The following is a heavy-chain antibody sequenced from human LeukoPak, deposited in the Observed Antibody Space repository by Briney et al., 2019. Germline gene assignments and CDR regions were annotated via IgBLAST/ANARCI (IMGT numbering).Heavy chain of an antibody. CDR2: ISYDGSNK. CDR3: AKDRYDSSGYYDDDYFDY. V-gene: IGHV3-30*18. Sequence: PGGSLRLSCAPSGFTFSSYWMSWVRQAPGKGLEWVAVISYDGSNKYYADSVKGRFTISRDNSKNTLYLQMNSLRAEDTAVYYCAKDRYDSSGYYDDDYFDYWGQGTLVTVSS. D-gene: IGHD3-22*01. CDR1: GFTFSSYW. J-gene: IGHJ4*02.